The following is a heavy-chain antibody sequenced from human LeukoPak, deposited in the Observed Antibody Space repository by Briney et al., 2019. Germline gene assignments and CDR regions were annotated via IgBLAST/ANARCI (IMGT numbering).Heavy chain of an antibody. J-gene: IGHJ4*02. CDR1: GGTFSSYA. D-gene: IGHD3-22*01. CDR3: ARVVDDSRSDYFDY. CDR2: IIPILGIA. V-gene: IGHV1-69*10. Sequence: EASVTVSCKACGGTFSSYAISWVRQAPGQGLEWMGRIIPILGIANYAQKFQGRVTITADKSTSTACMELSSLRSEDTAVYYCARVVDDSRSDYFDYWGQGTLVTVSS.